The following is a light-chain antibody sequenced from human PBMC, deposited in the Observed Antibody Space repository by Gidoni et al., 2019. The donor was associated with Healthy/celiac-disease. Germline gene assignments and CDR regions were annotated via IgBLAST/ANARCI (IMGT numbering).Light chain of an antibody. CDR2: DAS. CDR1: QSVSSY. Sequence: EIVLTQSPDTLSLSPGERATLSCRASQSVSSYLAWYQQKPGQAPRLLIYDASNRATGIPARFSGSGSGTDFTLTISSLEPEDFAVYYCQQRSNWPPDTFGGXTKVEIK. J-gene: IGKJ4*01. CDR3: QQRSNWPPDT. V-gene: IGKV3-11*01.